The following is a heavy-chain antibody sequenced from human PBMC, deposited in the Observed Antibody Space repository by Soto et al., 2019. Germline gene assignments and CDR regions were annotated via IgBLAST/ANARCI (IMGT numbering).Heavy chain of an antibody. Sequence: SETLSLTCAVYGGSFSGYYWSWIRQPPGKGLEWIGEINHSRSTNYNPSLKSRVTISVDTSKNQFSLKLSSVTAADTAVYYCARPIRGDMVVVPAATHALEMWGQGPLVTASS. J-gene: IGHJ3*02. CDR3: ARPIRGDMVVVPAATHALEM. CDR2: INHSRST. V-gene: IGHV4-34*01. CDR1: GGSFSGYY. D-gene: IGHD2-2*01.